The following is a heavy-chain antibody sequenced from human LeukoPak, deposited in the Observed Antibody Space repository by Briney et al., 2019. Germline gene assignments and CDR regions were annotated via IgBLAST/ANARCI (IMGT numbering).Heavy chain of an antibody. CDR1: GYTFTSYY. CDR3: ASYSGSRPFDY. Sequence: ASVKVSCKASGYTFTSYYMHWVRQAPGQGLEWMGIINPSGGSTSYAQKFQGRVTMTRDTSTSTVYMELSSLRSEDTAVYYCASYSGSRPFDYWGQGTLVTVSS. CDR2: INPSGGST. J-gene: IGHJ4*02. D-gene: IGHD2-15*01. V-gene: IGHV1-46*01.